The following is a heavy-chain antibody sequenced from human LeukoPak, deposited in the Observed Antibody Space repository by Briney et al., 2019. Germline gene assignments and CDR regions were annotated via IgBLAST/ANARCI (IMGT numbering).Heavy chain of an antibody. CDR1: SGSISTSNYY. J-gene: IGHJ4*02. Sequence: PSETLSLTCTVSSGSISTSNYYWGWIRQPPGKGLEWIGSIYYSGSTYYNPSLKSRVTISVDTSKNQFSLKLSSVTAADTAVYYCARVSGSYPDYWGQGTLVTVSS. V-gene: IGHV4-39*07. D-gene: IGHD1-26*01. CDR2: IYYSGST. CDR3: ARVSGSYPDY.